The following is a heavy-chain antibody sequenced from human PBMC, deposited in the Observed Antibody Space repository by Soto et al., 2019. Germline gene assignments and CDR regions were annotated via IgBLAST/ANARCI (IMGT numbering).Heavy chain of an antibody. CDR1: GGFIRSGSYF. V-gene: IGHV4-39*01. CDR2: IYYSGST. CDR3: ARHTGYSSGKRWFDP. Sequence: KPSGTVCLSCAVSGGFIRSGSYFWEWIRQPPGKGLEWIGSIYYSGSTSYNPSLRSRVTMSVDTSKNQFSLKLSSVSAADTAVYYCARHTGYSSGKRWFDPWGQGTLVTVSS. J-gene: IGHJ5*02. D-gene: IGHD6-19*01.